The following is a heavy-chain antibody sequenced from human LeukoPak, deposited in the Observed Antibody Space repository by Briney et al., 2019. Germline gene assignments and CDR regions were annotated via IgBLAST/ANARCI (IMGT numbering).Heavy chain of an antibody. D-gene: IGHD6-19*01. V-gene: IGHV5-51*01. CDR2: IYPGDSDT. CDR1: GYSFTTYW. CDR3: ARQEKQWLDHIDH. Sequence: GESLKISCKGSGYSFTTYWIGWVRQMPGKGLEWMGSIYPGDSDTRYSPSFQGQVTISADKSISTAYLQWSSLKASDTAMYYRARQEKQWLDHIDHWGQGTLVTVSS. J-gene: IGHJ4*02.